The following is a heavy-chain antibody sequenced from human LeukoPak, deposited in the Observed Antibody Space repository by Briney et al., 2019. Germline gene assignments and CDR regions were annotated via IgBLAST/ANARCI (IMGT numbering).Heavy chain of an antibody. CDR3: ARGGGGYLIPYYYYYMDV. Sequence: PGGSLRLSCAASGFTFSSYWMSWVRQAPGKGLEWVANIKQDGSEKYYVDSVKGRFTISRDNAKNSLYLQMNSLRAEDTAVYYCARGGGGYLIPYYYYYMDVWGKGTTVTVSS. CDR2: IKQDGSEK. CDR1: GFTFSSYW. V-gene: IGHV3-7*01. D-gene: IGHD1-26*01. J-gene: IGHJ6*03.